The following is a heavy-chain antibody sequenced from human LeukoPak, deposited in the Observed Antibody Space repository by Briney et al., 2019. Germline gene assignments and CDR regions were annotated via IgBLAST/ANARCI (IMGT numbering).Heavy chain of an antibody. D-gene: IGHD3-3*01. CDR3: AIDGSNYDLIT. V-gene: IGHV1-24*01. CDR1: GYTLTDLS. CDR2: FDPKDGER. J-gene: IGHJ4*02. Sequence: GASVKVSCKVSGYTLTDLSMHWVRQAPGKGLEWMGGFDPKDGERFYAQKFQDRVTMTEDTSTETAYVELNSLRSDDTAVYYCAIDGSNYDLITWGQGTLVTVSP.